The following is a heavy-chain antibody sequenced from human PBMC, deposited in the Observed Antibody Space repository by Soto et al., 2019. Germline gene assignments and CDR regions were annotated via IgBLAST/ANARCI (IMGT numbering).Heavy chain of an antibody. D-gene: IGHD1-26*01. CDR1: GGTFSSYA. J-gene: IGHJ3*02. CDR2: IIPIFGTA. V-gene: IGHV1-69*01. Sequence: QVQLVQSGAEVKKPGSSVKVSCKASGGTFSSYAISWVRQAPGQGLEWMGGIIPIFGTANYAQKFQGRVTITADESTSTGYMELSSLRSEDTAVYYCARGVNSGSYVSEAFAIWGQGTMVTVSS. CDR3: ARGVNSGSYVSEAFAI.